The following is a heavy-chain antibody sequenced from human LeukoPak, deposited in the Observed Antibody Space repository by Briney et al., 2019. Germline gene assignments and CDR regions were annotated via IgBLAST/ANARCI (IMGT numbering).Heavy chain of an antibody. CDR3: ARDSDSSGYYYLDY. J-gene: IGHJ4*02. Sequence: ASVKVSCKAFGYTFTSNYMHWVRQAPGQGPEWMGVISPSGGSTTYAQKFQGRVTLTRDMSTSTDYLELSSLRSEDTAVYYCARDSDSSGYYYLDYWGQGTLVTVSS. CDR2: ISPSGGST. D-gene: IGHD3-22*01. V-gene: IGHV1-46*01. CDR1: GYTFTSNY.